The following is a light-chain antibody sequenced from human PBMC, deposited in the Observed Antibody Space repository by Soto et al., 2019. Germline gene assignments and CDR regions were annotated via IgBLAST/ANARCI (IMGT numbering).Light chain of an antibody. V-gene: IGKV3-15*01. CDR2: SAS. Sequence: ETVMTQTPATLSLSPGERATLTCWTSQSVSNDLAWYQQRPGQPPRLLIYSASTRATGVPPRFSGSGSGTEFTLTISSLQSEDSAVYYCQHYNNWPRTFGEGTKVEIK. CDR3: QHYNNWPRT. CDR1: QSVSND. J-gene: IGKJ1*01.